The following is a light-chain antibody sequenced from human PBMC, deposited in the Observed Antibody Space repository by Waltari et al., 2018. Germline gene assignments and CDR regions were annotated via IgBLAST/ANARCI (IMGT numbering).Light chain of an antibody. CDR1: SSDIGGYNG. V-gene: IGLV2-8*02. CDR2: EVS. Sequence: QSALTQPPSVSKSLGQSVTISCTGTSSDIGGYNGVSWYQQHPGTAPRVLIYEVSKRPSGVSDRFSGSKSGNTASLTISGLQAEDEADYYCGSYRSGSSYIFGTGAWLTVL. CDR3: GSYRSGSSYI. J-gene: IGLJ1*01.